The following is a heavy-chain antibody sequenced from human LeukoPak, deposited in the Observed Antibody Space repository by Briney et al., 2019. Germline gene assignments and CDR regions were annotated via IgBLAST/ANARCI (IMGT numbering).Heavy chain of an antibody. CDR3: ASGSFDFWSGYCLDY. CDR1: GYTFTSYD. D-gene: IGHD3-3*01. Sequence: ASVKVSCKASGYTFTSYDINWVRQATGQGLEWMGWMNPNSGNTGYARKFQGRVTITRNTSISTAYMELSSLRSEDTAVYYCASGSFDFWSGYCLDYWGQGTLVTVSS. CDR2: MNPNSGNT. V-gene: IGHV1-8*03. J-gene: IGHJ4*02.